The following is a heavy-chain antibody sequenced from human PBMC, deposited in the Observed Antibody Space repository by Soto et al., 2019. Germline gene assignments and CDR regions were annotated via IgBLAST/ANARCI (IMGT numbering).Heavy chain of an antibody. D-gene: IGHD1-20*01. CDR1: GYTFTRHG. CDR2: ISVVNGNT. CDR3: VRDTGPYNYHYDAFDL. J-gene: IGHJ3*01. Sequence: QVQLVQSGETVKEPGASMKVSCVASGYTFTRHGFSWVRQPPGQGLEWMGWISVVNGNTKFAHRFHDRVTLTTDTSTTTAHMELRSLTSDDTATYYCVRDTGPYNYHYDAFDLWGQGTVVTVSS. V-gene: IGHV1-18*04.